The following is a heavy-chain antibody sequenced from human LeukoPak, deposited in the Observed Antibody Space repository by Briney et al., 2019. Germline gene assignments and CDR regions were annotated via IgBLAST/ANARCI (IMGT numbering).Heavy chain of an antibody. D-gene: IGHD7-27*01. V-gene: IGHV1-69*13. CDR1: GGTFHRYA. CDR2: IIPIFGTA. Sequence: SVNVSYKASGGTFHRYAISWVRQAPGQGLEWMGGIIPIFGTANYAQKFQGRVTITADEDTSTDYMELSRMRSEDTAVDYYARGSGTGEVLYYGMDVWGKGTTVTVSS. CDR3: ARGSGTGEVLYYGMDV. J-gene: IGHJ6*04.